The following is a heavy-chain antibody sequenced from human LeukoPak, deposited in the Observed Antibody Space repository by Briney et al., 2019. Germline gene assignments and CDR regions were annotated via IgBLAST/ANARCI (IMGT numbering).Heavy chain of an antibody. CDR2: ISGSGGST. D-gene: IGHD6-6*01. J-gene: IGHJ5*02. Sequence: GGSLRLSCAASGFTFSSYAMSWVRQAPGKGLEWVSAISGSGGSTYYGDSVKGRFTISRDNSKNTVYLQMNSLRVEDTAVYYCAGVPWLDPWGQGTLVTVSS. CDR1: GFTFSSYA. CDR3: AGVPWLDP. V-gene: IGHV3-23*01.